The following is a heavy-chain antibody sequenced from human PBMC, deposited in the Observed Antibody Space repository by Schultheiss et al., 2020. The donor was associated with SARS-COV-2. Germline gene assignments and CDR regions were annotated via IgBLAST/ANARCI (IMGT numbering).Heavy chain of an antibody. CDR1: GFTFSNAW. Sequence: GSLRLSCAASGFTFSNAWMSWVRQAPGKGLEWVSSITWNSGSIGYADSVKGRFTISRDNAKNTLYLQMNSLRAEDTAVYYCARDRRFDYWGQGTLVTVSS. J-gene: IGHJ4*02. V-gene: IGHV3-74*01. CDR3: ARDRRFDY. CDR2: ITWNSGSI.